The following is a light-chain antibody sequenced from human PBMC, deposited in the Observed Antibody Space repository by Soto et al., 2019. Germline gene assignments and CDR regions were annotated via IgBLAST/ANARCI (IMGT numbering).Light chain of an antibody. V-gene: IGKV1-39*01. CDR1: QSISSY. Sequence: DIQMTQSPSSLSASVGDRVTITCRASQSISSYLNWYQQKPGKAPKVLIYAASSLQSGVPSRFSGSGSGTDSTLTISSLQPEDFATYYCQQSYSTPTFGQGTKVEIK. CDR3: QQSYSTPT. CDR2: AAS. J-gene: IGKJ1*01.